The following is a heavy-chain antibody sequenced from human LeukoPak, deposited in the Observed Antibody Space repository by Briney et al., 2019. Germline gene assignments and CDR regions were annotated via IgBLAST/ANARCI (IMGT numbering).Heavy chain of an antibody. CDR1: GLPVSSNH. CDR2: IYSDGSGGAT. CDR3: ARATRWYSISLPNWYFDV. Sequence: GGSLRLSCAASGLPVSSNHMIWIRQAPGKGLEWVSVIYSDGSGGATYYADSVKGRFTISRDNSKNMLYLQMNSPRIEDTAVYYCARATRWYSISLPNWYFDVWGRGTLVTVSS. D-gene: IGHD6-6*01. V-gene: IGHV3-53*05. J-gene: IGHJ2*01.